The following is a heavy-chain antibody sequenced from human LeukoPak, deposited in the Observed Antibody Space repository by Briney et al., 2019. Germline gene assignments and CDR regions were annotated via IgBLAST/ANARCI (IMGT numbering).Heavy chain of an antibody. D-gene: IGHD5-24*01. J-gene: IGHJ4*02. CDR3: ARGPDGYNSQY. Sequence: PSETLSLTCVVSGYSISSGYDWGWIRQPSGKGLEWIGSISHSGSTHYNPSLKSRVTISVDTSKNQFSLKLSSVTAADTAVYYCARGPDGYNSQYWGQGTLVTVSS. V-gene: IGHV4-38-2*01. CDR2: ISHSGST. CDR1: GYSISSGYD.